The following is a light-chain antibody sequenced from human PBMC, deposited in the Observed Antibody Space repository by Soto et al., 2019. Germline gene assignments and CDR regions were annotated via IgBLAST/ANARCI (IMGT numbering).Light chain of an antibody. Sequence: QSVLTQPASVSGSPGQSITISCTGTSSDVGGYNYVSWYQQHPGKAPKLMIYEVSNRPSGVSNRFSGSKSGNTASLTISGPQDEDEADYYCSSYTSSSPYVFGTGTKVTAL. CDR3: SSYTSSSPYV. J-gene: IGLJ1*01. V-gene: IGLV2-14*01. CDR2: EVS. CDR1: SSDVGGYNY.